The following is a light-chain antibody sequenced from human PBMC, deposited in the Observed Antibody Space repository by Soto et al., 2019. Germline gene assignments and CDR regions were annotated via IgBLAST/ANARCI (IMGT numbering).Light chain of an antibody. CDR2: EVS. CDR3: SSYTSSSSLV. Sequence: QSALTQPASVSGSPGQSITISCTGTSSDVGLYNYVSWYQQQPGKAPKLIIYEVSNRPSGISDRFSGSKSGNTASLAISGLEGEDEADYYCSSYTSSSSLVFGTGTKLTVL. J-gene: IGLJ1*01. CDR1: SSDVGLYNY. V-gene: IGLV2-14*01.